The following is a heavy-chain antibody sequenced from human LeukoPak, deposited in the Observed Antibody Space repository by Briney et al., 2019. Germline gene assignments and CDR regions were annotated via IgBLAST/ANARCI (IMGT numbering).Heavy chain of an antibody. J-gene: IGHJ4*02. CDR2: INHSGST. Sequence: SETLSLTCTVSGYSISNGYYWSWIRQPPGKGLEWVGEINHSGSTNYNPSLKSRVTISVDTSKNQFSLKLSSVTAADTAVYYCARALYSSSWPFDYWGQGTLVTVSS. V-gene: IGHV4-34*01. CDR1: GYSISNGYY. CDR3: ARALYSSSWPFDY. D-gene: IGHD6-13*01.